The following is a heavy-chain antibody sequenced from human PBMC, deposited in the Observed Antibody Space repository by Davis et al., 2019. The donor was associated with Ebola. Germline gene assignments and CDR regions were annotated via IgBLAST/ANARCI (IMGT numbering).Heavy chain of an antibody. CDR3: ARRRASDTTDY. CDR2: IYPGDSDT. J-gene: IGHJ4*02. D-gene: IGHD1-14*01. V-gene: IGHV5-51*01. CDR1: GYSFTSYW. Sequence: GESLKIFCKGSGYSFTSYWIGWVRQMPGKGLEWMGIIYPGDSDTRYSPSFQGQVTISADKSITTVYLQWSSLKASDTAMYYCARRRASDTTDYWGQGTLVTVSS.